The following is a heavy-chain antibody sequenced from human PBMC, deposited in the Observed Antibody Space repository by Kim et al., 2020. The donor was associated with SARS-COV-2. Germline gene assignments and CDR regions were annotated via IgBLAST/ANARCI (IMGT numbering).Heavy chain of an antibody. J-gene: IGHJ6*03. CDR3: ARDQVSEDYYYYYYMDV. CDR1: GYTFTSYA. Sequence: ASVKVSCKASGYTFTSYAMNWVRQASGQGLEWMGWINTNTGNPTYAQGFTGRFVFSLDTSVSTAYLQISSLKAEDTAVYYCARDQVSEDYYYYYYMDVWGKGTTVTVSS. V-gene: IGHV7-4-1*02. CDR2: INTNTGNP. D-gene: IGHD1-20*01.